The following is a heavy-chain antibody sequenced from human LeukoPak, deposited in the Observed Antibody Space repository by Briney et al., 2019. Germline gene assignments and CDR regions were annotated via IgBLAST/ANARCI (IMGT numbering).Heavy chain of an antibody. CDR3: ANDRREYSSGWYLDY. V-gene: IGHV3-30*02. J-gene: IGHJ4*02. D-gene: IGHD6-19*01. CDR2: IRYDGSNK. Sequence: PGGSLRLSCAASGFTFSSYGMHWVRQAPGKGLEWVAFIRYDGSNKYYADSVKGRFTISRDNSKNTLYLQMNSLRAEDTAVYHCANDRREYSSGWYLDYWGQGTLVTVSS. CDR1: GFTFSSYG.